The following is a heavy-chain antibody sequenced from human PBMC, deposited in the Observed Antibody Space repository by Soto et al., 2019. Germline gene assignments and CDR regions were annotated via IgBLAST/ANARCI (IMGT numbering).Heavy chain of an antibody. V-gene: IGHV4-30-2*01. Sequence: QLQLQESGSGLVKPSQTLSLTCAVSGGSISSGGYSWSWLRQPPGKGLEWIGYIYHSGSTYYNPSLKSRVTISVDRSKNQFSLKLSSVTAADTAVYYCARAIAVAGDAFYSLGQGTMVTVSS. CDR2: IYHSGST. CDR1: GGSISSGGYS. CDR3: ARAIAVAGDAFYS. D-gene: IGHD6-19*01. J-gene: IGHJ3*02.